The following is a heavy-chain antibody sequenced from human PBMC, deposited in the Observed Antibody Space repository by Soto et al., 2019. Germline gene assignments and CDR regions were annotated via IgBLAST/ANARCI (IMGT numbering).Heavy chain of an antibody. Sequence: RGSLRLSCAASGFSFSSYEMNWVRQAPGGGLEWVSYISGSSSMIYYADSVKGRFTISRDNAKNSLYLQMNSLRAEDTAVYYCANDFWSEYSWGQGTLVTVSS. V-gene: IGHV3-48*03. CDR1: GFSFSSYE. J-gene: IGHJ5*02. CDR3: ANDFWSEYS. CDR2: ISGSSSMI. D-gene: IGHD3-3*01.